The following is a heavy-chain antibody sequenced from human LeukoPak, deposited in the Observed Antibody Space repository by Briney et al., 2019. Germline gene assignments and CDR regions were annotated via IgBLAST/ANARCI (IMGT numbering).Heavy chain of an antibody. CDR2: FYPEDGET. Sequence: RRASVKVSCKVSGYTLTELSMHWVRQAPGKGLEWMGGFYPEDGETIYAQKFQGRVTMTEDTSTDTAYMELSSLRSEDTAVYFCATDYYGSGSYSPQAFDIWGQGTMVTVSS. J-gene: IGHJ3*02. D-gene: IGHD3-10*01. CDR1: GYTLTELS. V-gene: IGHV1-24*01. CDR3: ATDYYGSGSYSPQAFDI.